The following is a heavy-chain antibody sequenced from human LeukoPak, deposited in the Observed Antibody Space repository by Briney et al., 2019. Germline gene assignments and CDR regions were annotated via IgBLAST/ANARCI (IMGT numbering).Heavy chain of an antibody. CDR3: AKDLPVLRFLEWLFHSTGFDY. CDR2: ISGSGGST. Sequence: SGGSLRLSCAASGFTFSSYAMSWVRQAPGKGLEWVSAISGSGGSTYYADSVKGRFTISRDNSKNTLYLQMNSLRAEDTAVYYCAKDLPVLRFLEWLFHSTGFDYWGQGTLVTVSS. D-gene: IGHD3-3*01. J-gene: IGHJ4*02. CDR1: GFTFSSYA. V-gene: IGHV3-23*01.